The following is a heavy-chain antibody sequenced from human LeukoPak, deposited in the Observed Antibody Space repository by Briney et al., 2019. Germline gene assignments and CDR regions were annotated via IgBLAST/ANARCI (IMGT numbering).Heavy chain of an antibody. J-gene: IGHJ4*02. CDR1: GFTFSRRW. Sequence: GGSLRLSCSASGFTFSRRWMSWVRQAPGKGLEWLANIKEDGSQKYYGDSVKGRFTISRDNAKNSLYLQMNSLRAEDTAVYYCARDRTSGVGATMADYWGQGTLVTVSS. V-gene: IGHV3-7*03. CDR3: ARDRTSGVGATMADY. CDR2: IKEDGSQK. D-gene: IGHD1-26*01.